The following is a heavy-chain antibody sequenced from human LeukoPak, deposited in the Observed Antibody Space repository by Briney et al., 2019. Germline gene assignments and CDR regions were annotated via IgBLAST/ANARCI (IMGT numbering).Heavy chain of an antibody. Sequence: PSETLSLTCAVSDEPFSGSCWSWIRQPPGEGLEWIGEINHSGSTNYDPSLKSRVTISVDTSKSQVSLELNSVPAADTAVYYCAKGTWGLDYWGQGTLVTVSS. J-gene: IGHJ4*02. CDR3: AKGTWGLDY. V-gene: IGHV4-34*01. CDR1: DEPFSGSC. CDR2: INHSGST. D-gene: IGHD3-16*01.